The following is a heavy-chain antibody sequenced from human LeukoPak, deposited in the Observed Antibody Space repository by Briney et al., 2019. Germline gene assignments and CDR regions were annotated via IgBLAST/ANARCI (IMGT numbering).Heavy chain of an antibody. Sequence: SETLSLTCTVSGGSISSYYWRWIRQPAGKGLEWIGRIYTSGSTNYNPSLKSRVTMSVDTSKNQFSLKLSSVTAADTAVYYCARISPMITFGGVIDWGQGTLVTVSS. V-gene: IGHV4-4*07. CDR2: IYTSGST. CDR3: ARISPMITFGGVID. CDR1: GGSISSYY. J-gene: IGHJ4*02. D-gene: IGHD3-16*02.